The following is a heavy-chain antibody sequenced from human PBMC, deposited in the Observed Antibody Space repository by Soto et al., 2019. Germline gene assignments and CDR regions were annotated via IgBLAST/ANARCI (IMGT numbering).Heavy chain of an antibody. V-gene: IGHV4-34*01. CDR1: GGSFSGYY. Sequence: QVQLQQWGAGLLKPSETLSLTCAVYGGSFSGYYWSWIRQPPGKGLGWIGEINHSGSTNYNPSLKSRVTISVDSSKNQFSLKLSSVTAADTGVYYCARFTAGTYGFGYWGQGTLVTVSS. J-gene: IGHJ4*02. CDR3: ARFTAGTYGFGY. CDR2: INHSGST. D-gene: IGHD6-13*01.